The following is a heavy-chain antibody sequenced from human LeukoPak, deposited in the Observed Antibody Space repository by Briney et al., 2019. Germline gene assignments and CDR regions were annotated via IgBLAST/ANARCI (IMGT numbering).Heavy chain of an antibody. J-gene: IGHJ5*02. CDR2: IYYSGST. V-gene: IGHV4-61*01. D-gene: IGHD6-13*01. CDR1: GGSISSGSYY. Sequence: SETLSLTCTVSGGSISSGSYYWSWIRQPPGKGLEWIGYIYYSGSTNYNPSLKSRVTISKNQFSLKLSSVTAADTAVYYCARRGSSSWRFGIEFPTPKNWFDPWGQGTLVTVSS. CDR3: ARRGSSSWRFGIEFPTPKNWFDP.